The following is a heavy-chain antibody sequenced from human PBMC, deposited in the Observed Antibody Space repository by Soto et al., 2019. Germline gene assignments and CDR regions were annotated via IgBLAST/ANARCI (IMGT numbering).Heavy chain of an antibody. D-gene: IGHD3-16*01. CDR1: GGSVSSTYYY. CDR2: IYYSGRT. J-gene: IGHJ4*02. V-gene: IGHV4-61*01. Sequence: SETLSLTCFVSGGSVSSTYYYWSWIRQPPGKGLEWIGYIYYSGRTDYKSSLKSRVTISLDPSKNQVSLKFNSVTAADTAVYYCSCGGYAGRLYYFAFWGLRTLVTVSS. CDR3: SCGGYAGRLYYFAF.